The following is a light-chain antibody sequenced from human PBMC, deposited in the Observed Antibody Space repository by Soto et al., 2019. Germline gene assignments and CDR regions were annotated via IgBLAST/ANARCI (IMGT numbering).Light chain of an antibody. J-gene: IGKJ1*01. CDR2: IAT. CDR1: QGIGRW. Sequence: DIQITQSPASWSASLGDIVTITCRASQGIGRWLAWYQQKPGKVPKRLIYIATTLQSGVPSRFSGSGSGTEFTLTISGLQPEDFATYYCLQHFNYPRTFGQGTKVDIK. CDR3: LQHFNYPRT. V-gene: IGKV1-17*03.